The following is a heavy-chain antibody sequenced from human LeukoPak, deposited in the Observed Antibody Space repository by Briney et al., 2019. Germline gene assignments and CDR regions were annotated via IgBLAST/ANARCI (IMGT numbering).Heavy chain of an antibody. CDR2: IYYSGST. CDR3: ARKNDFDI. CDR1: GGSITSDH. Sequence: SQTLSLTCTVSGGSITSDHWNWIRQPPGKGLEWIGCIYYSGSTYYNPSLKSRVTISVDMSKNQFSLRLTSVTAADTAVYYCARKNDFDIWGQGTLVTVSS. J-gene: IGHJ3*02. D-gene: IGHD2/OR15-2a*01. V-gene: IGHV4-59*01.